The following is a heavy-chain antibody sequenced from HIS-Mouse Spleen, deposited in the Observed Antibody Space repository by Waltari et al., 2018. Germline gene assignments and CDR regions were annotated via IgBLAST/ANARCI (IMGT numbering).Heavy chain of an antibody. J-gene: IGHJ4*02. D-gene: IGHD1-7*01. Sequence: QVQLQESGPGLVKPSQTLSLTCTVSGGSISSGGYYWSWIRHHPGKGLEWIGYIYYNGINYYNPALKRRVTISVDTSKNQFSLKLGSVTAADTAVYYCAGGEGRELKVDYWGQGTLVTVSS. CDR3: AGGEGRELKVDY. V-gene: IGHV4-31*03. CDR1: GGSISSGGYY. CDR2: IYYNGIN.